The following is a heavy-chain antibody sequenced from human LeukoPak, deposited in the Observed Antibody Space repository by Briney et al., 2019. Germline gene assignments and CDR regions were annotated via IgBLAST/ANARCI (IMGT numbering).Heavy chain of an antibody. J-gene: IGHJ4*02. CDR3: AKVNNYDDY. Sequence: GGSLRPSCAASGFTLSTFGIHWVRQAPGKGLEWVAAISPDGNNEYYIDPVKGRFTVSRDNSKNMIYLQMNSLRGEDSAVYYCAKVNNYDDYWGQGTLVTVSS. CDR2: ISPDGNNE. V-gene: IGHV3-30*18. D-gene: IGHD1/OR15-1a*01. CDR1: GFTLSTFG.